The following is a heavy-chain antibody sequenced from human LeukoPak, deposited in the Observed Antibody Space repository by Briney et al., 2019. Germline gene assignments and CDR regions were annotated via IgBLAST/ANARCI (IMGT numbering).Heavy chain of an antibody. J-gene: IGHJ4*02. CDR3: ARDNAVVPAAPYGFDY. CDR2: ISSSSSTI. CDR1: GFTFSSYS. Sequence: PGGSLRLSCAASGFTFSSYSMNWVRQAPGKGLEWVSYISSSSSTIYYADSVKGRFTISRDNAKNSLYLQMNSLRAEDTAVYYCARDNAVVPAAPYGFDYWGQGTLVTVSS. V-gene: IGHV3-48*01. D-gene: IGHD2-2*01.